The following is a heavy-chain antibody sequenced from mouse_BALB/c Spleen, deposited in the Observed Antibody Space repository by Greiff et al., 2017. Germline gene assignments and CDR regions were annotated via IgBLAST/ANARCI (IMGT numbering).Heavy chain of an antibody. CDR1: GFTFSSYA. CDR2: ISSGGSYT. Sequence: DVKLVESGGGLVKPGGSLKLSCAASGFTFSSYAMSWVRQSPEKRLEWVAEISSGGSYTYYPDTVTGRFTISRDNAKNTLYLEMSSLRSEDTAMYYCARKRGGYAMDYWGQGTSVTVSS. V-gene: IGHV5-9-4*01. J-gene: IGHJ4*01. CDR3: ARKRGGYAMDY.